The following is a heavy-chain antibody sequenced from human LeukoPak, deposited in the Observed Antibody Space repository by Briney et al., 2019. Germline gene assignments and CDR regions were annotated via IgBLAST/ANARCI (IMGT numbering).Heavy chain of an antibody. CDR2: ISGDGVST. V-gene: IGHV3-43*02. J-gene: IGHJ4*02. CDR1: GLPIADFA. Sequence: GGSLRLSCVASGLPIADFAMHWVRQAPGQGLEWVSLISGDGVSTFYADSVKGRFSISRDNSKNSLYLEMNSLRTEDAAMYYCAKESGKFDYWGQGTLVAVSS. CDR3: AKESGKFDY.